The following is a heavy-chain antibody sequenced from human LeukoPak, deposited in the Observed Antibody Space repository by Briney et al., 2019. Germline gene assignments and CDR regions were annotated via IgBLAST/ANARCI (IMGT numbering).Heavy chain of an antibody. Sequence: GGSLRLSCAASGFTFSSYSMNWVRQTPGKGLEWVSSISSSSSYIYYADSVKGRFTISRDNAKNSLYLQMNSLRAEDTAVYYCARDRVAVAGTRYFDYWGQGTLVTVSS. V-gene: IGHV3-21*01. D-gene: IGHD6-19*01. CDR2: ISSSSSYI. CDR1: GFTFSSYS. CDR3: ARDRVAVAGTRYFDY. J-gene: IGHJ4*02.